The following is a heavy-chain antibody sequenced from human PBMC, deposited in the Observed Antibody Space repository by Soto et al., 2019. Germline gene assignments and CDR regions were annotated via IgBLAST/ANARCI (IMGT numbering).Heavy chain of an antibody. Sequence: QLQLQESGSGLVKPSQTLSLTCAVSGGSISSGGYSWSWIRQPPGKGLEWIGYIYHSGSTYYNPSLKSRVTISVYRSKNQFSLKLSSVTAADTAVYYCDSSMNTVTTFDDWCQGTLVTFSS. CDR1: GGSISSGGYS. CDR3: DSSMNTVTTFDD. V-gene: IGHV4-30-2*01. J-gene: IGHJ4*02. CDR2: IYHSGST. D-gene: IGHD4-17*01.